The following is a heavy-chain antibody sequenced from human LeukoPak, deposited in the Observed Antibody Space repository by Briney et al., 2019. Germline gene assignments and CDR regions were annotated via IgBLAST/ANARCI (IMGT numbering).Heavy chain of an antibody. J-gene: IGHJ4*02. V-gene: IGHV1-69*05. Sequence: ASVKVSCKASGGTFSSYAISWVRQAPGQGLEWMGGIIPIFGTANYAQKFQGRVTITTDESTSTAYMELSSLRAEDTAVYYCASQDGPELPFDYWGQGTLVTVSS. CDR3: ASQDGPELPFDY. D-gene: IGHD1-14*01. CDR1: GGTFSSYA. CDR2: IIPIFGTA.